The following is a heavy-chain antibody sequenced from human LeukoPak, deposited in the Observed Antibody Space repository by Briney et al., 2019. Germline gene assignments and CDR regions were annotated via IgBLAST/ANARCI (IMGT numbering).Heavy chain of an antibody. V-gene: IGHV4-30-2*01. D-gene: IGHD3-10*01. Sequence: SETLSLTCTVSGGSISSGGYYWSWIRQPPGKGLEWIGYIYHSGSTYYNPSLKSRVTISVDRSKNQFSLKLSSVTAADTAVYYCARAGGPMVRGVIDYWGQGTLVTVSS. J-gene: IGHJ4*02. CDR3: ARAGGPMVRGVIDY. CDR2: IYHSGST. CDR1: GGSISSGGYY.